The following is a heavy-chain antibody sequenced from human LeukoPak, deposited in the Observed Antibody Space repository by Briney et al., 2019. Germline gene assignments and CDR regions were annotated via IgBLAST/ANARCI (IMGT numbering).Heavy chain of an antibody. CDR1: GGTFSSYA. Sequence: ASVKVSCKASGGTFSSYAISWVRQAPGQGLEWMGGIIPIFGTANYAQKFQGRVTITADKSTSTAYMELSSLRSEDTAVYCCARDLGSGGYHWFDPWGQGTLVTVSS. D-gene: IGHD6-19*01. J-gene: IGHJ5*02. CDR3: ARDLGSGGYHWFDP. V-gene: IGHV1-69*06. CDR2: IIPIFGTA.